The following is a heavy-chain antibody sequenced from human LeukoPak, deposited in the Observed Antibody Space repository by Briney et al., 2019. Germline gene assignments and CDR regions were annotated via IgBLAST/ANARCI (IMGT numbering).Heavy chain of an antibody. V-gene: IGHV4-59*08. Sequence: PSETLSLTCTVCGRSISSHYWSWIRQPPGKALEGIGYIYYGGSTNYNPSLKSRVSISLDTSKNRFSLNLNFVTAADTAVYYCASPRSGYRYTFDYWGQGALVTVSS. J-gene: IGHJ4*02. CDR1: GRSISSHY. CDR3: ASPRSGYRYTFDY. CDR2: IYYGGST. D-gene: IGHD3-22*01.